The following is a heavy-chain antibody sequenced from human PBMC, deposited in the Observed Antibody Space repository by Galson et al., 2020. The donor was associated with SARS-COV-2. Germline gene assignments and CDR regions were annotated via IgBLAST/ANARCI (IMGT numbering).Heavy chain of an antibody. CDR2: ISAGGTNI. J-gene: IGHJ4*02. Sequence: GGSLRLSCAGSGFTFSRYAMSWVRQAPGKGLEWVSSISAGGTNIYHADSVKGRFTISRDNSKNRLYLQMNSLRGEDTALYYCANDQGNDYGGPLDSWGQGNLVSVSS. CDR1: GFTFSRYA. CDR3: ANDQGNDYGGPLDS. D-gene: IGHD4-17*01. V-gene: IGHV3-23*01.